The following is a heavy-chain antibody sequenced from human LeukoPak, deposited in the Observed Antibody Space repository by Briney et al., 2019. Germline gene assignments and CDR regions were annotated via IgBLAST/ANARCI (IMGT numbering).Heavy chain of an antibody. CDR2: INHSGST. CDR1: GGSFSGYY. V-gene: IGHV4-34*01. J-gene: IGHJ4*02. D-gene: IGHD3-22*01. Sequence: SETLSLTCAVYGGSFSGYYWSWIRQPPGKGLEWIGEINHSGSTNYNLSLKSRVTISVDTSKNQFSLKLSSETAADTAVYYCARAYDYYDSSGYFFDYWGQGTLVTVSS. CDR3: ARAYDYYDSSGYFFDY.